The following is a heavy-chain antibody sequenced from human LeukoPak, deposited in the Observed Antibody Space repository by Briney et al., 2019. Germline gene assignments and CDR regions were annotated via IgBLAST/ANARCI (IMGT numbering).Heavy chain of an antibody. CDR2: IYYSGST. J-gene: IGHJ5*02. CDR3: ARARAANWFDP. Sequence: SETLSLTCTVSGGSISSGDYYWSWIRQPPGKGLEWIGYIYYSGSTNYNPSLKSRVTISVDTSKNQFSLKLSSVTAADTAVYYCARARAANWFDPWGQGTLVTVSS. D-gene: IGHD2-15*01. CDR1: GGSISSGDYY. V-gene: IGHV4-61*08.